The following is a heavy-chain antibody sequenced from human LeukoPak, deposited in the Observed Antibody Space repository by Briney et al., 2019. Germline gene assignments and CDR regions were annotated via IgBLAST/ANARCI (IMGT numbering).Heavy chain of an antibody. CDR2: ISGSGGST. J-gene: IGHJ4*02. D-gene: IGHD6-19*01. Sequence: QSGGSLRLSCAASGFTFSSYAMSWVRQAPGKGLEWVSAISGSGGSTYYADSVKGRFTISRDNSKNTLYLQMNSLRAEDTAVYYCAKHSSGWLALLDYWGQGTLVTVSS. CDR1: GFTFSSYA. CDR3: AKHSSGWLALLDY. V-gene: IGHV3-23*01.